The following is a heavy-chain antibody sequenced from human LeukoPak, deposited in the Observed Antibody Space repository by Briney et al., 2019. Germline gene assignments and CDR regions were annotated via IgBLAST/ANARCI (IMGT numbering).Heavy chain of an antibody. CDR1: GFTFSDYY. CDR3: ARRRDSGSLQHFDY. V-gene: IGHV3-11*01. D-gene: IGHD1-26*01. J-gene: IGHJ4*02. Sequence: PGGSLRLSCAASGFTFSDYYMSWIRQAPGKGLEWVSYISSSGTTIYHADSVKGRFTISRDNAKNSLYLQMNSLRAEDTAVYYCARRRDSGSLQHFDYWGQGTLVTVSS. CDR2: ISSSGTTI.